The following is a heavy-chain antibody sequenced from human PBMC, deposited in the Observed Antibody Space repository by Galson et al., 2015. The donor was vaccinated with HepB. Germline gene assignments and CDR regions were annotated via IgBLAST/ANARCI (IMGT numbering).Heavy chain of an antibody. V-gene: IGHV3-53*01. Sequence: SLRLSCAASGFIVSPDYMTWVRQAPGRGLDWVAVIHSGGTTYYAGSVKGRFTISRDDSKNTIYLRMNSLRAEDTAVYYCALGRGYYGMDVWGQGTTVTVSS. CDR1: GFIVSPDY. CDR3: ALGRGYYGMDV. D-gene: IGHD2-15*01. J-gene: IGHJ6*02. CDR2: IHSGGTT.